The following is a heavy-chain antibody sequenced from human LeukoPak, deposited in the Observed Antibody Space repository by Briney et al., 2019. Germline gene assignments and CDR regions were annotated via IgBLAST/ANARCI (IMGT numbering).Heavy chain of an antibody. CDR3: ARGRSNYYGMDV. Sequence: LETLSLTCSVSDGSINSYYWNWIRRPPGKGLEWIGYICYNGNTNYSPSLKSRVTMSVDTSKNLFSLKVSSVTAADTAVYYCARGRSNYYGMDVWGQGTTVTVSS. CDR1: DGSINSYY. V-gene: IGHV4-59*01. CDR2: ICYNGNT. J-gene: IGHJ6*02. D-gene: IGHD1-26*01.